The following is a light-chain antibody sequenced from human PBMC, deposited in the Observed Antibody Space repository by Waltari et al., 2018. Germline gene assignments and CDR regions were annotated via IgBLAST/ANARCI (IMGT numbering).Light chain of an antibody. CDR3: LQDFHYPLS. J-gene: IGKJ4*01. CDR1: QDIGYD. V-gene: IGKV1-6*02. CDR2: DAS. Sequence: AIQMTQSPSSLYASVGDRVTITCRASQDIGYDLGWYQQKPGKAPKVLLYDASSLQSGVPSRFSGSGSGTDFTLTITSLQPEDFATYYCLQDFHYPLSFGGGTKVEIQ.